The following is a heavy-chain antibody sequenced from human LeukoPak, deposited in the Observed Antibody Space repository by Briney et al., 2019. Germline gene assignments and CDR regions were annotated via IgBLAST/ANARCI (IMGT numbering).Heavy chain of an antibody. J-gene: IGHJ4*02. Sequence: GGSLRLSCAASGFTFSSYAMSWVRQAPGKGLEWVSAISGSGGSTYYADSVKGRFTISRDNSKNTLYLQMNSLRAGDTAVYYCAKGEYSSSGAFDYWGQGTLVTVSS. CDR2: ISGSGGST. D-gene: IGHD6-6*01. CDR1: GFTFSSYA. V-gene: IGHV3-23*01. CDR3: AKGEYSSSGAFDY.